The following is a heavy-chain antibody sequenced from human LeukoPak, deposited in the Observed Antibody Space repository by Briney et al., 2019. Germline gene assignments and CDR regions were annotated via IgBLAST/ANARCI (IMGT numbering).Heavy chain of an antibody. CDR2: INHSGST. CDR1: GGSFSGYY. CDR3: ARVQVADYYDSSGYYDNWFDP. J-gene: IGHJ5*02. Sequence: SETLSLTCAVYGGSFSGYYWSWIRQPPGKGLEWIGEINHSGSTNYNPSLKSRVTISVDTSKNQFSLKLSSVTAADTAVYYCARVQVADYYDSSGYYDNWFDPWGQGTLVTVSS. V-gene: IGHV4-34*01. D-gene: IGHD3-22*01.